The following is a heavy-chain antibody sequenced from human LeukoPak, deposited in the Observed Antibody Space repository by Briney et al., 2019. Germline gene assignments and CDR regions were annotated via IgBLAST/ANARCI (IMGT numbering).Heavy chain of an antibody. V-gene: IGHV3-23*01. Sequence: GGSLRLSCAASEFTFSSYAMSWVRQAPGKGLEWVSAISGSGGSTYYADSVKGRFTISRDNSKNTLYLQMNSLRAEDTAVYYCAKDHYDFGVAETLGYWGQGTLVTVSS. D-gene: IGHD3-3*01. J-gene: IGHJ4*02. CDR1: EFTFSSYA. CDR2: ISGSGGST. CDR3: AKDHYDFGVAETLGY.